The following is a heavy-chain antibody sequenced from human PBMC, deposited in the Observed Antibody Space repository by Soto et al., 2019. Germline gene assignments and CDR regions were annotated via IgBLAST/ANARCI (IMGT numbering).Heavy chain of an antibody. CDR2: IYKSTTT. Sequence: KPSETLSLTCSVSGDSISTVDYFWAWIHQPPGQALEYIGYIYKSTTTYYNPSFESRVAISLDTSKSQFSLTVTSVTAADTAVYFCARGRYCLTGRCFPNWFDSWGQGTLVTVSS. J-gene: IGHJ5*01. CDR1: GDSISTVDYF. D-gene: IGHD2-15*01. CDR3: ARGRYCLTGRCFPNWFDS. V-gene: IGHV4-30-4*01.